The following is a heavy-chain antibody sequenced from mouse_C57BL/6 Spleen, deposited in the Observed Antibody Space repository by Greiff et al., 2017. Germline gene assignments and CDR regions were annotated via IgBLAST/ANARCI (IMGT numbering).Heavy chain of an antibody. D-gene: IGHD2-4*01. CDR2: INYDGSST. CDR1: GFTFSDYY. Sequence: EVKLVESEGGLVQPGSSMKLSCTASGFTFSDYYMAWVRQVPEKGLEWVANINYDGSSTYYLDSLKSRFIISRDNAKNILYLQMKSLKSEDTATYYCARGRNNDYAMDYWGQGTSVTVSS. CDR3: ARGRNNDYAMDY. V-gene: IGHV5-16*01. J-gene: IGHJ4*01.